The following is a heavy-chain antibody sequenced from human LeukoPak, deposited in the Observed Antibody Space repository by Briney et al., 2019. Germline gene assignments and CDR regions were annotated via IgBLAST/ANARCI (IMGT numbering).Heavy chain of an antibody. D-gene: IGHD6-6*01. CDR3: ARIKYSSFWSANDAFDI. CDR2: INHSGST. Sequence: SETLSLTCAVYGGSFSGYYWSWIRQPPGKGLEWIGEINHSGSTNYNPSLKSRVTISVDTSKNQFSLKLSSVTAADTAVYYCARIKYSSFWSANDAFDIWGQGTMVTVSS. V-gene: IGHV4-34*01. CDR1: GGSFSGYY. J-gene: IGHJ3*02.